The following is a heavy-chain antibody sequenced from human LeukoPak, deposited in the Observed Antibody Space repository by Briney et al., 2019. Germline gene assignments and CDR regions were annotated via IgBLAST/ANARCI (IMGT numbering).Heavy chain of an antibody. CDR3: ARVTSGSYYRT. J-gene: IGHJ5*02. Sequence: ASVKVSCKASGYTFTGYYMHWVRQAPGQGLEWMGWINPNSGGTNYAQEFQGRVTMTRDTSISTAYMELSRLRSDDTAVYYCARVTSGSYYRTWGQGTLVTVSS. CDR2: INPNSGGT. V-gene: IGHV1-2*02. D-gene: IGHD1-26*01. CDR1: GYTFTGYY.